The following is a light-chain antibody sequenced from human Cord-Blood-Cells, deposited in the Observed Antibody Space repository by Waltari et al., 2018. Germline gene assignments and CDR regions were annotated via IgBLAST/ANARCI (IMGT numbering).Light chain of an antibody. Sequence: DIQMTQSPSSLSASVGDRVTITCRASQSISSYLNWYQQKPGKAPKLLSYAASSLQSGVPSRVSGSGSGTDFTLTISSLQPEDFATYYCQQSYSTPWTFGQGTKVEIK. J-gene: IGKJ1*01. CDR3: QQSYSTPWT. V-gene: IGKV1-39*01. CDR1: QSISSY. CDR2: AAS.